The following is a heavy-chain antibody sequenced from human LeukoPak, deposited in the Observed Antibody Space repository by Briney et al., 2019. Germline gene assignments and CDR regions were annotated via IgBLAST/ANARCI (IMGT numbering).Heavy chain of an antibody. V-gene: IGHV3-23*01. D-gene: IGHD3-10*01. CDR3: ARDSSMLRGPLVIYYFDF. J-gene: IGHJ4*02. CDR2: ISGSGGNT. Sequence: PGGTLRLSCAASGFTFSTYGMSWVRQAPGKGLEWVSAISGSGGNTYYADSVKGRFTISRDNSKNTLYLQMNSLRAEDTAVYYCARDSSMLRGPLVIYYFDFWGQGTLVSVSS. CDR1: GFTFSTYG.